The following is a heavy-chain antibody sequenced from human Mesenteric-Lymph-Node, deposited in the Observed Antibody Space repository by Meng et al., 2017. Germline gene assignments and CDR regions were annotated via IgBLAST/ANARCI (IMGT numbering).Heavy chain of an antibody. V-gene: IGHV1-3*01. CDR1: GNIFTDY. D-gene: IGHD1-14*01. Sequence: QSLLVRSGAWVKLPGASVKVSCKASGNIFTDYMHWLRQAPGQRPGWMGMVNVAGGFTKYSQTFQGRVTITRDTSASTVYMELNSLRSEDTAVYYCARDPGGSPFDYWGQGTLVTVSS. CDR2: VNVAGGFT. CDR3: ARDPGGSPFDY. J-gene: IGHJ4*02.